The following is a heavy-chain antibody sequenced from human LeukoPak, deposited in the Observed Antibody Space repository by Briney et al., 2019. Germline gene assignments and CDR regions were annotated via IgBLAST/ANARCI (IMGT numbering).Heavy chain of an antibody. CDR3: ARVSTQWELPEGAFDI. CDR1: GGSISSSNW. D-gene: IGHD1-26*01. Sequence: SGTLSLTCAVSGGSISSSNWWSWVRQPPGKGLEWIGEIYHSGSTNYNPSLKSRVTISVDKSKNQFSLKLRSVTAADTAVYYCARVSTQWELPEGAFDIWGQGTMVTVSS. CDR2: IYHSGST. J-gene: IGHJ3*02. V-gene: IGHV4-4*02.